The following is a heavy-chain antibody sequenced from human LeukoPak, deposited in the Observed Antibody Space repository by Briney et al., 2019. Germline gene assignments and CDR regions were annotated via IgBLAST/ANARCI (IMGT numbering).Heavy chain of an antibody. V-gene: IGHV1-18*01. J-gene: IGHJ6*03. Sequence: ASVEVSCKASGYTFTSYGISWVRQAPGQGLEWMGWISAYNGNTNYAQKLQGRVTMTTDTSTSTAYMELRSLRSDDTAVYYCARDVGATIFGVVTYYYYMDVWGKGTTVTVSS. D-gene: IGHD3-3*01. CDR2: ISAYNGNT. CDR3: ARDVGATIFGVVTYYYYMDV. CDR1: GYTFTSYG.